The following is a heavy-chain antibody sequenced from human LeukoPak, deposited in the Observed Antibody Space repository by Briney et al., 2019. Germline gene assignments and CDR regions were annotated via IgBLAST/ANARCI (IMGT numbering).Heavy chain of an antibody. CDR2: ISSSGST. Sequence: SETLSLTCTVSGDSISSGDYYWSWIRQPAGKVLEWIGRISSSGSTNYNPSLKRRVTISVDTSQNQFSLKLSSVTAADTAVYFCARGPYSYDSSGAFDIWGQGTMVTVSS. D-gene: IGHD3-22*01. V-gene: IGHV4-61*02. CDR3: ARGPYSYDSSGAFDI. J-gene: IGHJ3*02. CDR1: GDSISSGDYY.